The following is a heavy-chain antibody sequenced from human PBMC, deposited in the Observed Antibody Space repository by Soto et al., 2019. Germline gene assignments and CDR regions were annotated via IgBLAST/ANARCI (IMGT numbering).Heavy chain of an antibody. CDR3: ARDLGYSYGYPGWFDP. D-gene: IGHD5-18*01. Sequence: PSETLSLTCTVSGGSISSYYWSWIRQPPGKGLEWIGYIYYSGSTNYNPSLKSRVTISVDTSKNQFSLKLSSVTAADTAVYSCARDLGYSYGYPGWFDPWGQGPLVTVSS. CDR2: IYYSGST. V-gene: IGHV4-59*01. CDR1: GGSISSYY. J-gene: IGHJ5*02.